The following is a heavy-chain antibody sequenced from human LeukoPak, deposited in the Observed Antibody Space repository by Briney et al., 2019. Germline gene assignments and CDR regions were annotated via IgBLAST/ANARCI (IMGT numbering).Heavy chain of an antibody. J-gene: IGHJ6*03. CDR1: GYSISSGYY. D-gene: IGHD6-19*01. CDR2: IYHSGST. Sequence: SETLSLTCAVSGYSISSGYYWGWIRQPPRKGLEWIGIIYHSGSTYYNPSLKSRVTISVDASKNPFSLKLSSVTAADTAVYYCARRGRDKARLGYYYYYMDVWGKGTTVTVFS. CDR3: ARRGRDKARLGYYYYYMDV. V-gene: IGHV4-38-2*01.